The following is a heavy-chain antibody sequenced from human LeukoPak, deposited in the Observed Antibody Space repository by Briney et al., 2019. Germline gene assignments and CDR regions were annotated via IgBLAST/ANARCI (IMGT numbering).Heavy chain of an antibody. V-gene: IGHV3-7*01. J-gene: IGHJ4*02. CDR1: GFTFSNYW. Sequence: GGSLRLSCAASGFTFSNYWMNWVRQAPGKGLEWVATIKQDGSEKYYVDSVKGRFTISRDNAKNSVYLQMNSLRAEDTAVYYCARVRDAYNYFHYWGQGTLVTVSS. CDR2: IKQDGSEK. D-gene: IGHD2-2*01. CDR3: ARVRDAYNYFHY.